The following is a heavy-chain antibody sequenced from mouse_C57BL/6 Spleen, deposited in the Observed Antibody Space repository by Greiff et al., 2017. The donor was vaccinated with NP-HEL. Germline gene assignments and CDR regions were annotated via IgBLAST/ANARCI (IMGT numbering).Heavy chain of an antibody. CDR1: GYAFSSSW. CDR2: IYPGDGDT. Sequence: QVQLQQSGPELVKPGASVKISCKASGYAFSSSWMNWVKQRPGKGLEWIGRIYPGDGDTNYNGKFKGKATLTADKSSSTAYMQLSSLTSEDSAVYFCARSFYGSSPWFAYWGQGTLVTVSA. V-gene: IGHV1-82*01. J-gene: IGHJ3*01. D-gene: IGHD1-1*01. CDR3: ARSFYGSSPWFAY.